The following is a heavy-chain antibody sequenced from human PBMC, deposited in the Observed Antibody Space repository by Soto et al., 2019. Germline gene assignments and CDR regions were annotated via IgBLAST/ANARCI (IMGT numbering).Heavy chain of an antibody. Sequence: GGSLRLSCAASGFTFDDYTMHWVRQAPGKGLEWVSLISWDGGSTYYADSVKGRFTISRDNSKNSLYLQMNSLRTEDTALYYCAKDYDAVGYDQGGFDYWGQGTLVTVSS. J-gene: IGHJ4*02. V-gene: IGHV3-43*01. D-gene: IGHD5-12*01. CDR3: AKDYDAVGYDQGGFDY. CDR2: ISWDGGST. CDR1: GFTFDDYT.